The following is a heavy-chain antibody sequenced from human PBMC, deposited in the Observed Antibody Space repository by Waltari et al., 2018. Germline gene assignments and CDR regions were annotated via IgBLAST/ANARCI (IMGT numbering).Heavy chain of an antibody. CDR2: INYSGGST. V-gene: IGHV3-23*01. CDR3: AKEGITIFGVVKGFDY. Sequence: QLLESGGGLVQPGGSLRLSCAASGFPFSSYAMSWVRQAPGKGLEWVSTINYSGGSTYYADSVKGRFTISRDNSKNTLYLQMSSLRAEDTAVYYCAKEGITIFGVVKGFDYWGRGTLVTVSS. CDR1: GFPFSSYA. D-gene: IGHD3-3*01. J-gene: IGHJ4*02.